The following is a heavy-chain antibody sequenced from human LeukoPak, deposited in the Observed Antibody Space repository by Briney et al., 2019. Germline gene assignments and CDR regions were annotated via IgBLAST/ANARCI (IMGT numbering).Heavy chain of an antibody. CDR2: ISAYNGNT. CDR1: GYTFTSYG. CDR3: ARVRYYYDSSGSPGDY. V-gene: IGHV1-18*01. J-gene: IGHJ4*02. D-gene: IGHD3-22*01. Sequence: ASVKVSCKASGYTFTSYGISWVRQAPGQGLEWMGWISAYNGNTNYAQKLQGRVTITTDTYTSTAYMELRSLRSDDTAVYYCARVRYYYDSSGSPGDYWGQGTLVTVSS.